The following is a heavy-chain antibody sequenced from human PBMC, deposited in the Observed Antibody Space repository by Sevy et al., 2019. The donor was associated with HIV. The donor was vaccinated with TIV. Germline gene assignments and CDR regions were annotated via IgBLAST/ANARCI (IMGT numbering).Heavy chain of an antibody. CDR1: GYTFTGQY. D-gene: IGHD5-18*01. CDR3: ARDLRSRGYSYGSFDH. J-gene: IGHJ4*02. Sequence: ASVKVSCKASGYTFTGQYIHWVRQAPGQGLQWMGWINPNSRVTNHAQKFQGRVTMTRDTSINTAYMELSGLKSDDTAVYYCARDLRSRGYSYGSFDHWGQGTPVTVSS. CDR2: INPNSRVT. V-gene: IGHV1-2*02.